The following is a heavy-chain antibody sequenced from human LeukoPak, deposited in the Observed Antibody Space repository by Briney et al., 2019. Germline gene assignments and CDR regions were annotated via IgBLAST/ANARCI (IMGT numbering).Heavy chain of an antibody. CDR2: INPNSGGT. J-gene: IGHJ6*03. Sequence: ASVKVSCKASGYTFIGYYMHWVRQAPGQGLEWMGWINPNSGGTNYAQKFQGRVTMTRDTSISTAYMELSRLRSDDTAVYYCARGGGLYYYYYYMDVWGKGTTVTVSS. V-gene: IGHV1-2*02. D-gene: IGHD3-3*01. CDR3: ARGGGLYYYYYYMDV. CDR1: GYTFIGYY.